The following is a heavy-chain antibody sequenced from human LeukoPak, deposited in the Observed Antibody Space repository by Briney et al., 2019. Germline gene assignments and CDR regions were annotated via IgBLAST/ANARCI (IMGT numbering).Heavy chain of an antibody. D-gene: IGHD6-13*01. CDR2: IYTSGST. CDR3: ARVDPLPGIAAAGEEWFDP. CDR1: GGSISSYY. V-gene: IGHV4-4*07. Sequence: SETLSLTCTVSGGSISSYYWSWIRQPAGKGLEWIGRIYTSGSTNHNPSLKSRVTMSVDTSKNQFSLKLSPVTAADTAVYYCARVDPLPGIAAAGEEWFDPWGQGTLVTASS. J-gene: IGHJ5*02.